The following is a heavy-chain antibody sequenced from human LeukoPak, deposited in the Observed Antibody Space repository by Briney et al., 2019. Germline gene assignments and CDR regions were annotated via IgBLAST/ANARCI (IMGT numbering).Heavy chain of an antibody. CDR2: ISYDGRNQ. D-gene: IGHD2-15*01. Sequence: GGSLRLSCAASGLTFSSYWMTWVRQAPGKGLEWVAVISYDGRNQYYADSVRGRFTISREKSKNTLYVQMNSLSAEDTAEYKCARQDCSGGSCYLDYWGQGILVTVSS. V-gene: IGHV3-30*03. CDR1: GLTFSSYW. CDR3: ARQDCSGGSCYLDY. J-gene: IGHJ4*02.